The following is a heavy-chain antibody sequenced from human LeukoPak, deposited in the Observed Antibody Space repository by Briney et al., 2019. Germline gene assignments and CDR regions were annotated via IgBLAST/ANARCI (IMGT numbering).Heavy chain of an antibody. V-gene: IGHV3-11*04. CDR2: ISSSGSTI. CDR3: ARGSFMVRGVKNFDY. Sequence: PGGSLRPSCAASGFTFSDYYMSWIRQAPGKGLEWVSYISSSGSTIYYADSVKGRFTISRDNAKNSLYLQMNSLRAEDTAVYYCARGSFMVRGVKNFDYWGQGTLVTVSS. D-gene: IGHD3-10*01. J-gene: IGHJ4*02. CDR1: GFTFSDYY.